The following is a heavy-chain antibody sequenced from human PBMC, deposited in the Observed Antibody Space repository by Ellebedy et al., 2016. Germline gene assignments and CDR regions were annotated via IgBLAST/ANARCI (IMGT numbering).Heavy chain of an antibody. Sequence: SETLSLXCTVSGASIISSDHYWSWIRQPPGRGLEWIGYIYHFGHSGSTYYKPSLKSRATISVDTSKNQFSLKLSSVTAADTAMYYCARVATGDWGQGTLVTVAS. V-gene: IGHV4-30-4*01. CDR1: GASIISSDHY. J-gene: IGHJ4*02. CDR3: ARVATGD. D-gene: IGHD5-12*01. CDR2: IYHFGHSGST.